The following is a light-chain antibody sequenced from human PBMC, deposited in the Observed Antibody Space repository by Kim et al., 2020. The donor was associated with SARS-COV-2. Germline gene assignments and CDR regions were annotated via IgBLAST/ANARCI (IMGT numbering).Light chain of an antibody. J-gene: IGKJ4*01. CDR1: QDITNR. Sequence: DIQLTQSPSFLSASVGDRVTITCRASQDITNRLAWYQQKPGKAPNLLIYSASSLQSGVPSRFSGSGSGTEFTLTINSLQPEDVATYFCQQISYYPLTFGRGTKVDIK. CDR2: SAS. CDR3: QQISYYPLT. V-gene: IGKV1-9*01.